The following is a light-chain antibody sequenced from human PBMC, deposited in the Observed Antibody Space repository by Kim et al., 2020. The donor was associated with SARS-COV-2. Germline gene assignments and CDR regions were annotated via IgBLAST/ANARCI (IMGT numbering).Light chain of an antibody. Sequence: SPGEESAVSCRAGRSGNNNSLAWYQQKPGQAPSLLIYGASSRATGIPDRFSGSGSETDFILTISRLDPEDFAVYYCQHYGTSPLTFGGGTKVDIK. V-gene: IGKV3-20*01. CDR2: GAS. CDR1: RSGNNNS. J-gene: IGKJ4*01. CDR3: QHYGTSPLT.